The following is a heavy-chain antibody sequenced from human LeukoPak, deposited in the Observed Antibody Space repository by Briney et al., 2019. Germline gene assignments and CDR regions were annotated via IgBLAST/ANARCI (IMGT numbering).Heavy chain of an antibody. CDR1: GYSISSGYC. J-gene: IGHJ4*02. V-gene: IGHV4-38-2*02. CDR2: IYHSGST. CDR3: ARAYSSSFAGFDY. Sequence: SETLSLTCTVSGYSISSGYCWGWIRQPPGKGLEWIGTIYHSGSTYYNPSLKSRVTISVDTSKNQFSLKLSSVTAADTAVYYCARAYSSSFAGFDYWGQGTLVTVSS. D-gene: IGHD6-13*01.